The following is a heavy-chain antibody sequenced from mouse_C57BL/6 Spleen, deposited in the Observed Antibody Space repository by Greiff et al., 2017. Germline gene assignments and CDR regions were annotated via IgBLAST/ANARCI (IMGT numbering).Heavy chain of an antibody. CDR1: GFSLTSYG. Sequence: VHLVESGPGLVAPSQSLSITCTVSGFSLTSYGVHWVRQPPGKGLEWLVVIWSDGSTTYNSALKSRLSISKDNSKSQFFVKSNKLQTDDTAMYCGARHQGGTRAMDYWGQGTSVTGSS. V-gene: IGHV2-6-1*01. D-gene: IGHD4-1*01. CDR2: IWSDGST. J-gene: IGHJ4*01. CDR3: ARHQGGTRAMDY.